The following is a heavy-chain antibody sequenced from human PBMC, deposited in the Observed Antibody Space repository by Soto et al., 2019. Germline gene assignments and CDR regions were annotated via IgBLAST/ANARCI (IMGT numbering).Heavy chain of an antibody. Sequence: GAPVKVSCKTSGDIFSGYSISWVRQAPGQGLEWMGGIIPIFGTTNYAQRFHGRVTITADKSTSTVYMELYSLKSEDTAVYYCARDLGSGYDPGDYWGQGTLVTVSS. CDR1: GDIFSGYS. D-gene: IGHD5-12*01. V-gene: IGHV1-69*06. CDR3: ARDLGSGYDPGDY. CDR2: IIPIFGTT. J-gene: IGHJ4*02.